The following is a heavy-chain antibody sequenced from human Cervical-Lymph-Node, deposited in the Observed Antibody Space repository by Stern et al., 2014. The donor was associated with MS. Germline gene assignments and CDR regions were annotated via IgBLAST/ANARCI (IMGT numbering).Heavy chain of an antibody. J-gene: IGHJ5*02. CDR2: IFPVFGPP. CDR3: ALSSETSDRWYSLGYDL. Sequence: QLVQSGAEVTKPGSSVKVSCKASGGTFSKFPSSWVRQAPGQGLEWMGGIFPVFGPPTYVRECRWRVTITAAVSTGTVYMELSSLRSDDTAVYYCALSSETSDRWYSLGYDLWGQGTLVTVSS. V-gene: IGHV1-69*01. D-gene: IGHD6-13*01. CDR1: GGTFSKFP.